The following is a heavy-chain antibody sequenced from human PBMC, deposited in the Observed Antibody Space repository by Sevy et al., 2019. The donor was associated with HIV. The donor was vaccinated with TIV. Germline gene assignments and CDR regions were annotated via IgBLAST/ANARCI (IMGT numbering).Heavy chain of an antibody. CDR2: IGYDGSNK. Sequence: GGSLRLSCAASGFTPSTYGMHWVRQAPGKGLEWVAVIGYDGSNKYYADSVKGRFTISRDKSKNTLFLQMDSLRAEDTAVYYCARDPRMYGDALLAYFYYWGQGTLVTVSS. CDR3: ARDPRMYGDALLAYFYY. CDR1: GFTPSTYG. V-gene: IGHV3-33*01. J-gene: IGHJ4*02. D-gene: IGHD2-8*01.